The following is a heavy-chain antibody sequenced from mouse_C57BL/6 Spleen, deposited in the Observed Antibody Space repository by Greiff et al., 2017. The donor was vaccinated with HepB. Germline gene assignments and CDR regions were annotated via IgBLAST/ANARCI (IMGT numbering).Heavy chain of an antibody. CDR2: INPYNGGT. J-gene: IGHJ3*01. CDR3: ATPFSSYEERFAY. D-gene: IGHD2-12*01. CDR1: GYTFTDYY. Sequence: EVQLQQSGPVLVKPGASVKMSCKASGYTFTDYYMNWVKQSHGKSLEWIGVINPYNGGTSYNQKFKGKATLTVDKSSSTAYMELNSLTSEDSAVYYCATPFSSYEERFAYWGQGTLVTVSA. V-gene: IGHV1-19*01.